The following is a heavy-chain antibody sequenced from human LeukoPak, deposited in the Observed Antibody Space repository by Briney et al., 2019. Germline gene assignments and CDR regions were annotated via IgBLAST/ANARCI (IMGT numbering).Heavy chain of an antibody. V-gene: IGHV4-38-2*02. CDR1: GYSINTAFS. Sequence: TSETLSLTCSVSGYSINTAFSWGWIRQSPGRGLEWIGSLYHSESSYYNPSLKSRVTISLDTSKNHFSLTLSTVTAADTAVYYCARGVGYDDTLGSYFGFFDNWSQGTLVTVSS. J-gene: IGHJ4*02. CDR2: LYHSESS. D-gene: IGHD3-22*01. CDR3: ARGVGYDDTLGSYFGFFDN.